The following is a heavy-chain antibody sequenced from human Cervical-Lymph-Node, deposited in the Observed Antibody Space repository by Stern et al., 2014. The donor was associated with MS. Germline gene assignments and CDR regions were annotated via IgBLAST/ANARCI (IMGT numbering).Heavy chain of an antibody. CDR3: ARMTGYCSGGTCYCFDP. Sequence: QVPLRESGPVLVKPTETLTLTCTVSGFSLNNAKMGVSWIRQPPGKALEWLAHIFSNDEKSYNTSLKSRLTISKDTSKSQVVLTMTNMDPVDTATYYCARMTGYCSGGTCYCFDPWGQGTLVTVSS. CDR1: GFSLNNAKMG. V-gene: IGHV2-26*01. D-gene: IGHD2-15*01. J-gene: IGHJ5*02. CDR2: IFSNDEK.